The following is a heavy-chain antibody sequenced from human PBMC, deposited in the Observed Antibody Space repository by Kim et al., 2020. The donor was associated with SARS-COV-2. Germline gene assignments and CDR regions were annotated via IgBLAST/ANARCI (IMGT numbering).Heavy chain of an antibody. CDR3: ARVGDSSGYYFDY. CDR1: GGTFSSYA. Sequence: SVKVSCKASGGTFSSYAISWVRQAPGQGLEWMGGIIPIFGTANYAQKFQGRVTITADKSTSTAYMELSSLRSEDTAVYYCARVGDSSGYYFDYWGQGTLVTVSS. CDR2: IIPIFGTA. D-gene: IGHD3-22*01. J-gene: IGHJ4*02. V-gene: IGHV1-69*06.